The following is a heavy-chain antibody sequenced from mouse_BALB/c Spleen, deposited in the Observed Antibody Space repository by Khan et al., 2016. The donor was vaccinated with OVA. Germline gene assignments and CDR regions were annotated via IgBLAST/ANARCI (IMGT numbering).Heavy chain of an antibody. CDR1: GYTFTSYW. V-gene: IGHV1-5*01. CDR3: TRRNGDVAWFVY. D-gene: IGHD4-1*01. CDR2: IYPGNTDT. J-gene: IGHJ3*01. Sequence: EVQLQQSGTVLARPGASVKMSCKASGYTFTSYWMHWVKQRPGQGLEWIGDIYPGNTDTHYNQKFKGKAKLTAAPSTSTAYMGRSSLTNEESSVYYVTRRNGDVAWFVYWGQGTLVTVSA.